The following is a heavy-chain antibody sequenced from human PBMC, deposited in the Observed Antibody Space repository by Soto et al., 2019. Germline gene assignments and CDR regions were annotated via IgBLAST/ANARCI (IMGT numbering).Heavy chain of an antibody. Sequence: SVKVSCKASGFTFTSSAVQWVRQARGQRLEWIGWIVVGSGNTNYAQKFQERVTITRDMSTSTAYMELSSLRSEETAVYYCAAGEYSSGWYRDYYYYGMDVWGQGTTVTVSS. CDR1: GFTFTSSA. CDR3: AAGEYSSGWYRDYYYYGMDV. V-gene: IGHV1-58*01. J-gene: IGHJ6*02. CDR2: IVVGSGNT. D-gene: IGHD6-19*01.